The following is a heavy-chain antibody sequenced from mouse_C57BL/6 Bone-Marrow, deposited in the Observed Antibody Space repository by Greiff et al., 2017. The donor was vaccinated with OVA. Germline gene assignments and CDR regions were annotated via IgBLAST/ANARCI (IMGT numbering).Heavy chain of an antibody. V-gene: IGHV1-7*01. J-gene: IGHJ2*01. D-gene: IGHD2-1*01. CDR3: ARGGVIYGNYFDY. Sequence: VKLVESGAELAQPGASVKLSCKASGYTFTSYWMHWVKQRPGQGLEWIGYINPSSGYTTYNQKFKDKATLTADKSSSTANMQLSSLTYEDSAVSYCARGGVIYGNYFDYWGQGTTLTVSS. CDR1: GYTFTSYW. CDR2: INPSSGYT.